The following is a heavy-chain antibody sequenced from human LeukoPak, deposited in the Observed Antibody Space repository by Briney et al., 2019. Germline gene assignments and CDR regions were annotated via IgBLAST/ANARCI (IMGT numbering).Heavy chain of an antibody. J-gene: IGHJ4*02. V-gene: IGHV4-59*01. CDR2: IYYSGST. CDR3: ARXXXXGXTGXXFDY. D-gene: IGHD5-12*01. Sequence: SETLSLTCTVSRGSISDYYWSWIRQPPGEGLEWIGYIYYSGSTNYNPSLKSRVTISLDTSKNQFSLKLHSLTAADTAVYYCARXXXXGXTGXXFDYXGQGXLVT. CDR1: RGSISDYY.